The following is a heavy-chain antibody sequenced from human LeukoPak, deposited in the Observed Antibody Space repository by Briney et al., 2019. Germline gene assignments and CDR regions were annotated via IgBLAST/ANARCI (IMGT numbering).Heavy chain of an antibody. CDR2: IYHSGST. CDR1: GYSISSGYY. CDR3: ARHESSGAATIH. D-gene: IGHD1-26*01. V-gene: IGHV4-38-2*01. Sequence: NPSETLSLTCAVSGYSISSGYYWGWIRQPPGKGLEWIGSIYHSGSTYYNPSLKSRVTISVDTSKNQFSLKLSSVTAADTAVYYCARHESSGAATIHWGQGTLVTVSS. J-gene: IGHJ4*02.